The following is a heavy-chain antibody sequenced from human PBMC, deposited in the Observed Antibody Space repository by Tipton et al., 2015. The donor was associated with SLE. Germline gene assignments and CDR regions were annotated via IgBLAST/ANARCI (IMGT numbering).Heavy chain of an antibody. CDR2: IYYSGST. CDR3: ARDQAVAGSYYFDY. Sequence: TLSLTCTVSGGSLSSHYWSWVRQPPGKGLEWIGYIYYSGSTNYNPSLKSRVTISVDTAKNQFSLKLSSVTAADTAVYYRARDQAVAGSYYFDYWGQGTLVTVSS. CDR1: GGSLSSHY. V-gene: IGHV4-59*11. D-gene: IGHD6-19*01. J-gene: IGHJ4*02.